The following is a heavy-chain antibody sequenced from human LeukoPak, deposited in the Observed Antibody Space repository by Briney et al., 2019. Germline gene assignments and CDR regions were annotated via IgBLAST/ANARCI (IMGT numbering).Heavy chain of an antibody. V-gene: IGHV4-34*01. D-gene: IGHD5-18*01. CDR1: GGSFSGYY. CDR2: INHSGST. J-gene: IGHJ3*02. CDR3: ARGPLIWLIDAFDI. Sequence: SETLSLTCAVYGGSFSGYYWSWIRQPPGNGLEWIGEINHSGSTNYNPSLKSRVTISVDTSKNQFSLKLSSVTAADTAVYYCARGPLIWLIDAFDIWGQGTMVTVSS.